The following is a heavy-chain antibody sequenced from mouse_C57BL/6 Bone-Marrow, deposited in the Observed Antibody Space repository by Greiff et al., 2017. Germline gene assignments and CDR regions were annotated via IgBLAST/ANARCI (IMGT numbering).Heavy chain of an antibody. D-gene: IGHD1-1*01. CDR3: ARGSPAWFAY. CDR1: GYTFTSYW. V-gene: IGHV1-61*01. Sequence: QVQLQQPGAELVRPGSSVKLSCKASGYTFTSYWMDWVKQRPGQGLAWICNIFPSDSETHYNQKFKGKATLTVDKSSSTAYMQLSSLTSEDSAVYYCARGSPAWFAYWGQGTLGTVSA. J-gene: IGHJ3*01. CDR2: IFPSDSET.